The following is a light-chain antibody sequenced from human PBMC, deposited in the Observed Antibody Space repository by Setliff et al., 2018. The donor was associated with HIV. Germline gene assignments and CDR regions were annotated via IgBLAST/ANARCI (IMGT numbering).Light chain of an antibody. V-gene: IGLV2-14*03. CDR3: SSYTDTVTL. CDR1: NNDVGARNF. J-gene: IGLJ1*01. Sequence: QSALTQPASMSGSPGQSITISRTGTNNDVGARNFVSWYQQVPGKAPKLLIYDVANRPSEVSDRFSGSKSGITASLTISGLQAEDEAVYYCSSYTDTVTLFGTGTKVTVL. CDR2: DVA.